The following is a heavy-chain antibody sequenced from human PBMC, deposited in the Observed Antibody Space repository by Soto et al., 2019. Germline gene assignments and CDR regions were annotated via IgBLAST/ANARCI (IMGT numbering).Heavy chain of an antibody. CDR1: GYTFTSHY. CDR3: ARDGVDTAMVYYFDY. D-gene: IGHD5-18*01. V-gene: IGHV1-46*01. J-gene: IGHJ4*02. CDR2: INPSGGST. Sequence: ASVKVSCKASGYTFTSHYMHWVRQAPGQGLEWMGIINPSGGSTSYAQKFQGRVTMTRDTSTSTVYMELSSLRSEDTAVYYCARDGVDTAMVYYFDYWGQGTLVTVSS.